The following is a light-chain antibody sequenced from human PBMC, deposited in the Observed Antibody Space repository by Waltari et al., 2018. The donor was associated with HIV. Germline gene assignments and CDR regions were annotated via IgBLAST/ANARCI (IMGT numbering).Light chain of an antibody. J-gene: IGKJ2*01. CDR3: QQSYSTPDT. CDR2: AAS. Sequence: DIQMTQSPSSLSASVGDRVTITCRASQSISSYLNWYQQKPGKAPKLLIYAASSLQSGVPSRFSGSGSGTDFTLSISRLQPEDFATYYYQQSYSTPDTFGQGTKREIK. CDR1: QSISSY. V-gene: IGKV1-39*01.